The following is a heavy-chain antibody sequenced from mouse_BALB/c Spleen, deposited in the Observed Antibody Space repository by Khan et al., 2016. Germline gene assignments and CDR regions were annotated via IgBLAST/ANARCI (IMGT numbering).Heavy chain of an antibody. J-gene: IGHJ4*01. CDR2: ISYDGSN. CDR3: SRDDYDAIDY. CDR1: GYSITSGYY. Sequence: EVQLQESGPGLVKPSQSLSLTCSVTGYSITSGYYWNWIRQFPGNKLEWMGYISYDGSNNYNPSLKNRISITRDTSKNQFFLKLNSVTTEDTATYYCSRDDYDAIDYWGQGTSVTVSS. V-gene: IGHV3-6*02.